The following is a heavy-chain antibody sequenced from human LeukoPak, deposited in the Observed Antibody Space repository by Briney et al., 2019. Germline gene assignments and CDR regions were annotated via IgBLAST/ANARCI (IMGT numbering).Heavy chain of an antibody. CDR1: GYTFTSYD. Sequence: GASVKVSCKASGYTFTSYDINWVRQATGQGLEWMGWMNTNNGNTGYAQKFQGRVTMTRNTSISTAYMELSSLRSEDTAVYYCARGRPQDYGDYRGEDWFDPWGQGTLVTVSS. CDR2: MNTNNGNT. V-gene: IGHV1-8*01. J-gene: IGHJ5*02. CDR3: ARGRPQDYGDYRGEDWFDP. D-gene: IGHD4-17*01.